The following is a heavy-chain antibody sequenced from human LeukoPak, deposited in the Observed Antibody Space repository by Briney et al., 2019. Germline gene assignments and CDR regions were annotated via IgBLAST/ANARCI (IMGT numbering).Heavy chain of an antibody. D-gene: IGHD6-6*01. CDR3: ARGIAARPWDY. CDR2: IYHSGST. J-gene: IGHJ4*02. CDR1: GGSISSSSYY. Sequence: SETLSLTCTVSGGSISSSSYYWGWIRQPPGKGLEWIGSIYHSGSTYYNPSLKSRVTISVDRSKNQFSLKLSSVTAADTAVYYCARGIAARPWDYWGQGTLVTVSS. V-gene: IGHV4-39*07.